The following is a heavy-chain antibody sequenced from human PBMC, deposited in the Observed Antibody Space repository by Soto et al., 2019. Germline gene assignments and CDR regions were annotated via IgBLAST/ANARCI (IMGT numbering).Heavy chain of an antibody. CDR1: GGTFSSYA. D-gene: IGHD5-18*01. CDR3: ARGGQHTAMTHYYYYYGMDV. Sequence: SVKVSCKASGGTFSSYAISWVRRAPGQGLEWMGGIIPIFGTANYAQKFQGRVTITADKSTSTAYMELSSLRSEDTAVYYCARGGQHTAMTHYYYYYGMDVWGQGTTVTVSS. CDR2: IIPIFGTA. V-gene: IGHV1-69*06. J-gene: IGHJ6*02.